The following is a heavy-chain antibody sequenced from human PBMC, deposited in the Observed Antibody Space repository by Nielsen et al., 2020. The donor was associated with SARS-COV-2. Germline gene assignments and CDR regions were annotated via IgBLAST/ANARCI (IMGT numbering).Heavy chain of an antibody. V-gene: IGHV4-4*02. J-gene: IGHJ6*02. Sequence: SETLSLTCGVSGGSIGTGHWWSWVRQPPGEGLEWIGEIYQSGTTNFNPSLRSRVVISLDTAKNQFSLKVTSMTAADTAVYYCARRPSGALAAYGMDVWGQGTTVTVSS. CDR3: ARRPSGALAAYGMDV. CDR1: GGSIGTGHW. D-gene: IGHD6-19*01. CDR2: IYQSGTT.